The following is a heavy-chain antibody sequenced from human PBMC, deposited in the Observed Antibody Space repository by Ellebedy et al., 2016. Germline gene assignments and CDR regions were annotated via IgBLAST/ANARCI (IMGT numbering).Heavy chain of an antibody. J-gene: IGHJ4*02. CDR2: YDPESGEI. Sequence: ASVKVSXKVSTYTLSELSMHWVRQAPGKGLEWMGGYDPESGEIVYAQKFRGRVTVTEDRSIDTVYMELRSLRPEDTATYYCATEGVEGIPGKYLWGRGTRVSVSS. V-gene: IGHV1-24*01. CDR3: ATEGVEGIPGKYL. D-gene: IGHD1-20*01. CDR1: TYTLSELS.